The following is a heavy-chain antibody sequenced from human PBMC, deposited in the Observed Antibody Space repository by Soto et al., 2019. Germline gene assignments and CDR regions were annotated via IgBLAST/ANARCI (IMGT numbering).Heavy chain of an antibody. D-gene: IGHD6-6*01. Sequence: ASVKVSCKASGYTFTSYYMHWVRQAPGQGLEWMGIINPSGGSTSYAQKFQGRVTMTRDTSTSTVYMELSSLRSEDTAVYYCAIGWYSSSSREGNWFDPWGQGTLVTVSS. J-gene: IGHJ5*02. CDR3: AIGWYSSSSREGNWFDP. CDR1: GYTFTSYY. V-gene: IGHV1-46*03. CDR2: INPSGGST.